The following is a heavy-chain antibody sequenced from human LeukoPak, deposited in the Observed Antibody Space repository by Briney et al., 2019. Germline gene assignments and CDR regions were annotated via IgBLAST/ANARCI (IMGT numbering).Heavy chain of an antibody. CDR1: GGSISSYY. CDR3: ARAGAWGVHYYYYYMDV. D-gene: IGHD3-16*01. V-gene: IGHV4-59*01. CDR2: IYYSGST. J-gene: IGHJ6*03. Sequence: PSETLSLTCTVSGGSISSYYWSWIRQPPGKGLEWIGYIYYSGSTNYNPSLKSRVTISVDTSKNQFSLKLSSVTAADTAVYYCARAGAWGVHYYYYYMDVWGKGTTVTISS.